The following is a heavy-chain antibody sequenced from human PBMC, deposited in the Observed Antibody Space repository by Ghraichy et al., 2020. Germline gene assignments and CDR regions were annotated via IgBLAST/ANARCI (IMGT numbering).Heavy chain of an antibody. J-gene: IGHJ6*02. Sequence: GGSLRLSCAASGFTFSSYAMTWVRQAPGKGLEWVSAISGGGGSTYYADSVKGRFTISRDNSKNTLYLQMNSLRAEDTAVYYCANAYSGSYYYGMDVWGQGTTVTVS. CDR3: ANAYSGSYYYGMDV. V-gene: IGHV3-23*01. CDR1: GFTFSSYA. D-gene: IGHD1-26*01. CDR2: ISGGGGST.